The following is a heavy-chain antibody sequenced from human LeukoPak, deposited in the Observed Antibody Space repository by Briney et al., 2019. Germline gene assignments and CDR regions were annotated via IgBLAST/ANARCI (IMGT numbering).Heavy chain of an antibody. CDR1: GYTFTGYY. D-gene: IGHD3-16*02. CDR3: ARVFVKRDAFDI. V-gene: IGHV1-2*02. J-gene: IGHJ3*02. Sequence: ASVKVSCKASGYTFTGYYMHWVRQAPGQGLEWMGWINPNSGGTNYAQKFQGRVTMTRDTSISTAYMELNRLRSDDTAVYYCARVFVKRDAFDIWGQGTMVTVSS. CDR2: INPNSGGT.